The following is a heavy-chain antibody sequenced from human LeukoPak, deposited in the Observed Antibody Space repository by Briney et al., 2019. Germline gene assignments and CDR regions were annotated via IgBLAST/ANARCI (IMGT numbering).Heavy chain of an antibody. D-gene: IGHD6-19*01. Sequence: PSETLSLTCAVYGGSFSGYYWSWIRQPPGKGLEWIGEINHSGSTNYNPSLKSRVTISVDTSKNQFSLKLSSVTAADTAVYYCARVRRIAVAGTTWYFDLWGRGTLVTVSS. CDR2: INHSGST. CDR1: GGSFSGYY. J-gene: IGHJ2*01. CDR3: ARVRRIAVAGTTWYFDL. V-gene: IGHV4-34*01.